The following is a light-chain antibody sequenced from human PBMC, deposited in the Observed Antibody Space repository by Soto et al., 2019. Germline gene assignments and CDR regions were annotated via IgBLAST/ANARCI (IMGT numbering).Light chain of an antibody. CDR3: QQYENYWT. CDR2: DAS. CDR1: HSISAW. V-gene: IGKV1-5*01. J-gene: IGKJ1*01. Sequence: DIQMTQSPSTLSATAGDRVTITCLASHSISAWLAWYQQKPGKAPKLLIYDASNLEGGVPSRFSGSGSGTEFTLTISNLQPDDFATYYCQQYENYWTFGQGTKVDIK.